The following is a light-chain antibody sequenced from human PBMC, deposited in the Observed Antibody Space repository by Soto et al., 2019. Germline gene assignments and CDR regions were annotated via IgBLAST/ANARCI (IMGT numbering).Light chain of an antibody. CDR2: GAS. J-gene: IGKJ5*01. Sequence: DIPLTQFPSFLSASVGDTVTITCRASQAIGTDLAWYQQKPGKPPQLLIYGASTLQSGVPSRFSGSGSGTEFTLTCNSLQPEYFATYSWHQLRSYPLTTFGHGTRLEFK. CDR3: HQLRSYPLTT. V-gene: IGKV1-9*01. CDR1: QAIGTD.